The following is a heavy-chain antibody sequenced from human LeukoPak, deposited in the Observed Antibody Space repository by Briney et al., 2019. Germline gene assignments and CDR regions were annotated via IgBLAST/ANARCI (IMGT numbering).Heavy chain of an antibody. CDR3: ATARMVYGIRGWFDP. Sequence: ASVKVSCKVSRYTLTELSMHWVRQAPGKGLEWMGGFHPEDGETIYAQKFQGRVTMTEDTSTDTAYMELSSLRSEDTAVYYCATARMVYGIRGWFDPWGQGTLVTVSS. CDR2: FHPEDGET. J-gene: IGHJ5*02. CDR1: RYTLTELS. V-gene: IGHV1-24*01. D-gene: IGHD2-8*01.